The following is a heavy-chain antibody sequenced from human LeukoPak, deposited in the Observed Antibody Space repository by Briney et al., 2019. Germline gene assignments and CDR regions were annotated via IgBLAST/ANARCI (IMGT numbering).Heavy chain of an antibody. CDR2: IYYSGST. Sequence: SETLSLTCTVSGGSVSSGSYYWSWIRQPPGNGLEWIGYIYYSGSTYYNPSLKSRVTISVDTSKNQFSLKLSSVTAADTAVYYCARGDYCSSTSCYSDRGNWFDPWGQGTLVTVSS. V-gene: IGHV4-31*03. CDR3: ARGDYCSSTSCYSDRGNWFDP. D-gene: IGHD2-2*01. J-gene: IGHJ5*02. CDR1: GGSVSSGSYY.